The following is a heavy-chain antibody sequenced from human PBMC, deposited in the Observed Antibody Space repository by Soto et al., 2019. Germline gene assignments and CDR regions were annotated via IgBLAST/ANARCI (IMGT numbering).Heavy chain of an antibody. CDR2: IYYSGNT. D-gene: IGHD6-19*01. CDR1: GGSISSGGYY. J-gene: IGHJ4*02. V-gene: IGHV4-31*03. CDR3: ARASGGAVADFDY. Sequence: QVKLQESGPGLVKPSETLSLTCSVSGGSISSGGYYWNWIRQHPERGLEWIGYIYYSGNTVLNPYPTSRATISRDTSKTEFSLTLTSLTAADTAVYFCARASGGAVADFDYWGQGTLVTVSS.